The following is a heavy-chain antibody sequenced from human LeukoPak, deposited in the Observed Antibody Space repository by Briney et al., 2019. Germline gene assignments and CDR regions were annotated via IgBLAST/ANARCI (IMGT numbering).Heavy chain of an antibody. V-gene: IGHV3-11*06. CDR3: ARDGRWTITTPGDY. CDR2: ISSSGAYT. Sequence: PGGSLRLSCAASGFTFSDYYVSWIRQAPGKGLEWVSYISSSGAYTNYADSVKGRFTISRDNAKNSLYLQMNSLRDGDTAVYYCARDGRWTITTPGDYWGQGTLVTVSS. J-gene: IGHJ4*02. CDR1: GFTFSDYY. D-gene: IGHD1-14*01.